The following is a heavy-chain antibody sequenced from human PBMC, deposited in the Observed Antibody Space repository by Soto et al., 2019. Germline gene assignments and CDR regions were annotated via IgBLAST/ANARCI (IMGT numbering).Heavy chain of an antibody. CDR1: GGSVSSGSYY. V-gene: IGHV4-61*01. Sequence: QVQLQESGPGLVKPSETLSLTCTVSGGSVSSGSYYWSWIRQPPGKGLEWIGYIYYSGSTNYNPSINSLVTISVDTSKIQFSLKLSSVTAADTAVYYCARGAGRGRSNWFDPWGQGTLVTVSS. CDR3: ARGAGRGRSNWFDP. CDR2: IYYSGST. J-gene: IGHJ5*02. D-gene: IGHD3-16*01.